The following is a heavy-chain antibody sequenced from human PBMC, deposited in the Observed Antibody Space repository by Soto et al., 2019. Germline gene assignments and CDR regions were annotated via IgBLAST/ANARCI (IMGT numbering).Heavy chain of an antibody. V-gene: IGHV1-69*13. Sequence: SVKVSCKASGGTFGSQGIAWVRQAPGQGLEWMGGFSAMLGTPTYAKKVQGRATISADESLTSSYLELRSLRSEDTGVYFCARGAMANFDYWGQGTVVTVSS. CDR1: GGTFGSQG. J-gene: IGHJ4*02. CDR2: FSAMLGTP. D-gene: IGHD5-18*01. CDR3: ARGAMANFDY.